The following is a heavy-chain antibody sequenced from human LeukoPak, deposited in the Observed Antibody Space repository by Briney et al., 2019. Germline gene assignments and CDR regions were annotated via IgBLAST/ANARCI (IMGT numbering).Heavy chain of an antibody. Sequence: ASVKVSCKASGYTFTSYGISWVRQAPGQGLEWMGWISAYNGNTNYAQKLQGRVTMTTDTSTSTAYMELRSLRSDDTAVYYCARDLEGSGRYYRPSYDYWGQGTLVTVSS. CDR1: GYTFTSYG. CDR3: ARDLEGSGRYYRPSYDY. CDR2: ISAYNGNT. J-gene: IGHJ4*02. D-gene: IGHD3-10*01. V-gene: IGHV1-18*01.